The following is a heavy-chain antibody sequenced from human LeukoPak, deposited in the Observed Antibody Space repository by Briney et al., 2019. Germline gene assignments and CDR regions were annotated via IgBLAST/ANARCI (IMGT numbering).Heavy chain of an antibody. Sequence: PGGSLRLSCAASGFTFSSYSMNWVRQAPGKGLEWVSVVYSGGGTYYADSVKGRFTISRDISKNTLYLQMNSLRVEDTAVYYCARGVGQDAFDIWGQGTMVTVSS. D-gene: IGHD1-26*01. V-gene: IGHV3-53*01. CDR3: ARGVGQDAFDI. J-gene: IGHJ3*02. CDR2: VYSGGGT. CDR1: GFTFSSYS.